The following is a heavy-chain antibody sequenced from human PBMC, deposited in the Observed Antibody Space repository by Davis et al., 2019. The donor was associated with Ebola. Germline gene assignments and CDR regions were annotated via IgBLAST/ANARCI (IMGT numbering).Heavy chain of an antibody. V-gene: IGHV4-39*07. CDR1: GGSISSSSYY. CDR2: IYYSGST. CDR3: ARYTNIVVVPAAITGHFDP. J-gene: IGHJ5*02. D-gene: IGHD2-2*01. Sequence: PSETLSLTCTVSGGSISSSSYYWGWIRQPPGKGLEWIGSIYYSGSTNYNPSLKSRVTISVDTSKNQFSLKLSSVTAADTAVYYCARYTNIVVVPAAITGHFDPWGQGTLVTVSS.